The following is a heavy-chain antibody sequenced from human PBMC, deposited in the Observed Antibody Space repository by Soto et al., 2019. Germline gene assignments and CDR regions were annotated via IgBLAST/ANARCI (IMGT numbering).Heavy chain of an antibody. CDR2: IIPIVGTA. J-gene: IGHJ4*02. D-gene: IGHD2-15*01. CDR1: GGTFSSYA. CDR3: AGLGVAHHYFDY. V-gene: IGHV1-69*13. Sequence: SVKVSCKASGGTFSSYAIRWVRQAPGQGLEWMGGIIPIVGTANYAQKFQGRVTITADESTSTAYMELSSLRSEDTAVYYCAGLGVAHHYFDYWGQGTRVTVSS.